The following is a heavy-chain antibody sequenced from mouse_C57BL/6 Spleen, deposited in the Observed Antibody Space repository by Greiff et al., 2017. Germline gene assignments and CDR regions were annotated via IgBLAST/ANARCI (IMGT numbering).Heavy chain of an antibody. CDR1: GFTFSNYW. D-gene: IGHD2-4*01. Sequence: EVKLVESGGGLVQPGGSMKLSCVASGFTFSNYWMNWVRQSPEKGLEWVAQIRLKSDNYATHYAESVKGRFTISRDDSKSSVYLQMNNLRAEDTGIYYCTRGYDYDGGFAYWGQGTLVTVSA. J-gene: IGHJ3*01. CDR3: TRGYDYDGGFAY. CDR2: IRLKSDNYAT. V-gene: IGHV6-3*01.